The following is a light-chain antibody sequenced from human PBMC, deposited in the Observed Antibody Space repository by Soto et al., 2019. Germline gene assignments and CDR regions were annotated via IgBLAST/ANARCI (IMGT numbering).Light chain of an antibody. J-gene: IGLJ3*02. Sequence: QSALTQPPSVSGSPGQSVTISCTGTSSDVGSYNRVSWYQQPPGTAPKLMIYEVTNRPSGVPNRFSASKSGNTASLTISGLQAEDEADYYCTSYTSSRTWVFGGGTKVTVL. V-gene: IGLV2-18*02. CDR1: SSDVGSYNR. CDR3: TSYTSSRTWV. CDR2: EVT.